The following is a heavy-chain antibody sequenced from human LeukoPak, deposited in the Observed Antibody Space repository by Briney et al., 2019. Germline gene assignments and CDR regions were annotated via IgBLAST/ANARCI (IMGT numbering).Heavy chain of an antibody. CDR2: ISYDGSNK. V-gene: IGHV3-30*18. J-gene: IGHJ3*02. CDR1: GFTFSSYG. D-gene: IGHD1-26*01. CDR3: AKDAVSGSPLAAAFDI. Sequence: GGSLRLSCAASGFTFSSYGMHWVRQAPGKGLEWGAVISYDGSNKYYADSVKGRFTISRDNSKNTLYLQMNSLRAEDTAVYYCAKDAVSGSPLAAAFDIWGQGTMVTVSS.